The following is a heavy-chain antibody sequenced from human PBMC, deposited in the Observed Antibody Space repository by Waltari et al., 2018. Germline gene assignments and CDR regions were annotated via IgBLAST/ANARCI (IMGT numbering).Heavy chain of an antibody. CDR3: TRDLGCSGGSCYPDY. V-gene: IGHV3-49*03. Sequence: EVQLVESGGGLVQPGRSLRLSCTASGFPFGVYVMSWFRQAPGKGLEWVGFIRSKAYGGTTEYAASVKGRFTISRDDSKSIAYLQMNSLKTEDTAVYYCTRDLGCSGGSCYPDYWGQGTLVTVSS. J-gene: IGHJ4*02. CDR2: IRSKAYGGTT. D-gene: IGHD2-15*01. CDR1: GFPFGVYV.